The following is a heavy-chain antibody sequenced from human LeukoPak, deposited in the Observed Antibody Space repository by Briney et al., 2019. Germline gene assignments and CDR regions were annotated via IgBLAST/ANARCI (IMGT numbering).Heavy chain of an antibody. J-gene: IGHJ6*02. CDR2: ISSSSSYI. V-gene: IGHV3-21*01. CDR1: GFTFSSYA. D-gene: IGHD6-19*01. CDR3: AKDRQWLVRGWGWGPMDV. Sequence: PGRSLRLSCAASGFTFSSYAMHWVRQAPGKGLEWVSPISSSSSYIYYADSVKGRFTISRDNAKNSLYLQMNSLRAEDTAVYYCAKDRQWLVRGWGWGPMDVWGQGTTVTVSS.